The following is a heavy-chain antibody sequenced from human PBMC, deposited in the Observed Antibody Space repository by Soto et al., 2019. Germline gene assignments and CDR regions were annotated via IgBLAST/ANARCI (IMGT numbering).Heavy chain of an antibody. CDR2: ISSSSSYI. J-gene: IGHJ4*02. CDR1: GFTFSSYS. CDR3: AREPIAAAGIDY. D-gene: IGHD6-13*01. V-gene: IGHV3-21*01. Sequence: PGGSLRLSCAASGFTFSSYSMNWVRQAPGKGLEWVSSISSSSSYIYYADSVKGRFTISRDNAKNSLYLQMNSLRAEDTAVYYCAREPIAAAGIDYWGQGTLVTVSS.